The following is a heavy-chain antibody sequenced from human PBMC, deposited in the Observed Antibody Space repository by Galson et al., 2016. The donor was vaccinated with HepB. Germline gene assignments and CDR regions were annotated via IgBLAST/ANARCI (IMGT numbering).Heavy chain of an antibody. D-gene: IGHD1/OR15-1a*01. V-gene: IGHV4-4*02. CDR1: DASISFTNW. CDR3: ARHLTTPGTRGFDS. CDR2: MHHGGSS. J-gene: IGHJ4*02. Sequence: SETLSLTCAVSDASISFTNWWSWVRQPPGEGLEWIGEMHHGGSSHYNPSLQSRVTISLDISKNQFSLQLSSLTAADTAVYFCARHLTTPGTRGFDSWGRGKLGTVSS.